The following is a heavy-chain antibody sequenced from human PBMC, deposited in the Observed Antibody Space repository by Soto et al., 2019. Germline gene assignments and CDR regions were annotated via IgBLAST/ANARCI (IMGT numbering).Heavy chain of an antibody. CDR1: GGTFSCYG. CDR3: AREGYTSSSIHSFLDS. Sequence: SVKVSCKASGGTFSCYGISWVRQAPGQGLEWMGRIIPFLGTTNYAQNFQDRLTVTADTSTNTAFMELSSLRSDDTAVYYCAREGYTSSSIHSFLDSWGQGTLVTAPQ. CDR2: IIPFLGTT. J-gene: IGHJ4*02. V-gene: IGHV1-69*10. D-gene: IGHD6-6*01.